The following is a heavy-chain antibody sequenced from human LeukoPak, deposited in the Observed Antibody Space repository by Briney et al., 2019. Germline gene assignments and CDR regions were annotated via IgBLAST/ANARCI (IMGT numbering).Heavy chain of an antibody. CDR1: GGTFSSYA. CDR3: ARGDYDSSGYYPFDY. CDR2: IIPIFGTA. V-gene: IGHV1-69*01. Sequence: SVKASCKASGGTFSSYAISWVRQAPGQGLEWMGGIIPIFGTANYAQKFQGRVTITADESTSTAYMELSSLRSEDTAVYYCARGDYDSSGYYPFDYWGQGTLVTVSS. D-gene: IGHD3-22*01. J-gene: IGHJ4*02.